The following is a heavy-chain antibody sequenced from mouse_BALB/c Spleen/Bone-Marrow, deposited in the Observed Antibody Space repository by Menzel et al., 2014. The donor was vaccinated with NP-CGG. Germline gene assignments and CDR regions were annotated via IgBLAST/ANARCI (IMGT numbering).Heavy chain of an antibody. CDR1: GFNIKDTY. V-gene: IGHV14-3*02. Sequence: EVQLQQSGAELVKPGASVKLSCTASGFNIKDTYIHWVKQRPEQGLEWIGRIDPANGNTKYGPKFQGRATVTTDTSSNTASLQLSNLTSEDTAVYYCARSGDSPFAYWGQGTLVTVSA. CDR2: IDPANGNT. CDR3: ARSGDSPFAY. J-gene: IGHJ3*01. D-gene: IGHD2-12*01.